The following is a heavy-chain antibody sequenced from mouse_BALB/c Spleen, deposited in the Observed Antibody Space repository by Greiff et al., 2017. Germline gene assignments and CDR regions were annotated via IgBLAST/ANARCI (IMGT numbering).Heavy chain of an antibody. Sequence: EVKLMESGGGLVKPGGSLKLSCAASGFTFSSYAMSWVRQTPEKRLEWVATISSGGSYTYYPDSVKGRFTISRDNAKNTLYLQMSSLRSEDTAMYYCARHGNYGVRYWGQGTSVTVSS. CDR3: ARHGNYGVRY. CDR2: ISSGGSYT. D-gene: IGHD2-1*01. V-gene: IGHV5-9-3*01. CDR1: GFTFSSYA. J-gene: IGHJ4*01.